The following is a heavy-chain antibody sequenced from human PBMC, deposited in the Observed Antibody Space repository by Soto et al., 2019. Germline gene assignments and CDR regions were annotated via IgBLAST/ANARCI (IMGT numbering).Heavy chain of an antibody. CDR2: IIPILGIA. D-gene: IGHD3-16*01. V-gene: IGHV1-69*08. Sequence: QVQLVQSGAEVKKPGSSVKVSCKASGGTFSSYTISWVRQAPGQGLEWMGRIIPILGIANYAQKFQGRVTITADKSTSTAYMELSSLRSEDTAVYYCARDRGHDPFNPNWFDPWGQGTLVTVSS. J-gene: IGHJ5*02. CDR1: GGTFSSYT. CDR3: ARDRGHDPFNPNWFDP.